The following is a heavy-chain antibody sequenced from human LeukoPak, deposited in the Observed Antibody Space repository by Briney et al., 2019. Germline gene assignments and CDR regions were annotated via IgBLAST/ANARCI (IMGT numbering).Heavy chain of an antibody. CDR2: ISRHNGNT. CDR3: ARHYLGSGSEDY. Sequence: ASVKVSCKASGYSFTSFGITWVRQAPGQGLEWMEWISRHNGNTDYAQRFRGRVTLTIDTSTTTADMELRNLIPDDTAVYYCARHYLGSGSEDYWGQGTLVSVSS. D-gene: IGHD3-10*01. J-gene: IGHJ4*02. V-gene: IGHV1-18*01. CDR1: GYSFTSFG.